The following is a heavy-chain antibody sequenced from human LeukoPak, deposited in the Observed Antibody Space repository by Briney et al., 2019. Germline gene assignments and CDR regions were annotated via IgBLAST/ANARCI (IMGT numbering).Heavy chain of an antibody. CDR2: INPNSGGT. CDR1: RYTFTGYY. D-gene: IGHD3-22*01. J-gene: IGHJ3*02. CDR3: ARDFRLNGGYDSVTHAFDI. V-gene: IGHV1-2*02. Sequence: ASVKVSCKASRYTFTGYYMHWVRQAPGQGLEWMGWINPNSGGTNYAQKFQGRVTMTRDTSISTAYMKLSRLRSDDTAVYYCARDFRLNGGYDSVTHAFDIWGQGTMVTVSS.